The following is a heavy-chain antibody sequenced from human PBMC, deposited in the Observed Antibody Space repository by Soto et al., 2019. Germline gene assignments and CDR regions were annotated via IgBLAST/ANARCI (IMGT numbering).Heavy chain of an antibody. CDR2: IYHSRST. J-gene: IGHJ4*02. CDR1: GGSISSGGYS. Sequence: TLSLTCAVSGGSISSGGYSWSWIRQPPGKGLECIWYIYHSRSTYYNPSLKSRVTISVDRSKNQFSLKLSSVTAADTAVYYCARGPPLGYWGQGTLVTVSS. V-gene: IGHV4-30-2*01. CDR3: ARGPPLGY.